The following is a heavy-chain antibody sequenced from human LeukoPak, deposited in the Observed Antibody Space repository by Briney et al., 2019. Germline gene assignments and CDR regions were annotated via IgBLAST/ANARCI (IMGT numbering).Heavy chain of an antibody. CDR2: INPNSGGT. CDR3: ARVRIAAAGYFDY. CDR1: GYTFTGYY. Sequence: ASVTVSCKASGYTFTGYYMHWVRQAPGQGLEWMGWINPNSGGTNYAQKFQGRVTMTRDTSISTAYMELSRLRSDDTAVYYCARVRIAAAGYFDYWGQGTLVTVSS. D-gene: IGHD6-13*01. V-gene: IGHV1-2*02. J-gene: IGHJ4*02.